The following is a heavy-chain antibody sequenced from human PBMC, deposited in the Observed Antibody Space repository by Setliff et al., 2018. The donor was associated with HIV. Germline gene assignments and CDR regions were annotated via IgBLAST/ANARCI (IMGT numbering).Heavy chain of an antibody. D-gene: IGHD4-4*01. CDR1: GGSISSSSYY. CDR2: IYYTGSA. V-gene: IGHV4-39*07. J-gene: IGHJ6*03. CDR3: ARRRGGSLTTVTTWYYYMDV. Sequence: LSLTCTVSGGSISSSSYYWGWIRQSPGKGLEWIGSIYYTGSAYYNPSLKSRVDMSIDPSKNQFSLRLNSVTAADTADYFCARRRGGSLTTVTTWYYYMDVWGKGSTVTVSS.